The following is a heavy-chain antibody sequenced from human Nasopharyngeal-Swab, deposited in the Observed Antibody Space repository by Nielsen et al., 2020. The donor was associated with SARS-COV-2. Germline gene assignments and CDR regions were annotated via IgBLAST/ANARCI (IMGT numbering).Heavy chain of an antibody. CDR3: ASTPLDSSGYYYAFHY. V-gene: IGHV3-30-3*01. Sequence: GGSLRPSCAASGFTLSRYTMHWVRQAPGKGLEWVAVISYDGSNKYYADSVKGRITISRDISKNTLYLQMNSLRAEDTAVFYCASTPLDSSGYYYAFHYWGRGTLVTVSS. D-gene: IGHD3-22*01. J-gene: IGHJ4*02. CDR2: ISYDGSNK. CDR1: GFTLSRYT.